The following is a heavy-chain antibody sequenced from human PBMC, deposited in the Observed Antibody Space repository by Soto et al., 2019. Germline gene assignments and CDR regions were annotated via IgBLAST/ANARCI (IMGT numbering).Heavy chain of an antibody. CDR2: SYIGGDT. Sequence: EVQLVESGGGLVQPGGSLRLSCAASGFTVAPTYMSWVRQAPGKGLEWVSLSYIGGDTYYADSVKGRFTISRDDSKNMLFLQMNSLRAEDTSVYFCVAKRGPCGGGNCPYFDYWGRGALVPVSS. D-gene: IGHD2-15*01. J-gene: IGHJ4*02. CDR1: GFTVAPTY. CDR3: VAKRGPCGGGNCPYFDY. V-gene: IGHV3-66*01.